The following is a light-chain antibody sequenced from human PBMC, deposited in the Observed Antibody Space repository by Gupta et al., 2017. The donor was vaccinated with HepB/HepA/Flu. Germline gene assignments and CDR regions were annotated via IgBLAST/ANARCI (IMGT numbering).Light chain of an antibody. Sequence: SSELTQDPAVSVALGQRVRITCQGDSLRSYYASWYQQKPGQAPVLVFSGKNYRPSGIPDRFSASTSGITASLTITGARAEDEADYFCFSRESSDNHLVFGGGTKLTVL. V-gene: IGLV3-19*01. CDR3: FSRESSDNHLV. J-gene: IGLJ2*01. CDR1: SLRSYY. CDR2: GKN.